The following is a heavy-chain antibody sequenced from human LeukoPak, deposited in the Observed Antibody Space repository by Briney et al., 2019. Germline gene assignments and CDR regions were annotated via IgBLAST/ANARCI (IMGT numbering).Heavy chain of an antibody. D-gene: IGHD3-22*01. CDR3: ARQGYYDSSGYSLRLY. CDR2: IYYSGST. J-gene: IGHJ4*02. Sequence: SETLSLTCTVSGGSISSSSYYWGWIRQPPGKGLEWIGSIYYSGSTYYNPSLKSRVTISVDTSKNQFSLKLSSVTAADTAVYYCARQGYYDSSGYSLRLYWGQRTLVTVSS. V-gene: IGHV4-39*01. CDR1: GGSISSSSYY.